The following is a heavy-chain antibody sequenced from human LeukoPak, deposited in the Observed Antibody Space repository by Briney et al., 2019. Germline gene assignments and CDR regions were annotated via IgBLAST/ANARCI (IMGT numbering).Heavy chain of an antibody. CDR1: GFTVSSNY. D-gene: IGHD6-13*01. CDR2: IYSGGST. V-gene: IGHV3-66*01. CDR3: ARGGPAAGRFDC. J-gene: IGHJ4*02. Sequence: GGSLRLSCAASGFTVSSNYMSWVRQAPGRGLRWVSVIYSGGSTYYADSVKGRFTISRDNSKNTLYLQMNSLRAEDTAVYYCARGGPAAGRFDCWGQGTLVTVSS.